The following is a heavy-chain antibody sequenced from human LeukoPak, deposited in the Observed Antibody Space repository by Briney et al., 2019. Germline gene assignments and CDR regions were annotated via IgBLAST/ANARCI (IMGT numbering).Heavy chain of an antibody. J-gene: IGHJ3*02. V-gene: IGHV3-23*01. Sequence: GGSLRLSCAASGLTFSTYAMSCVRQAPGKGLECVSAISGSGGSTYYADSVKGRFTISRDNSKNTLYLQMNSLRAEDTAIYYCARDSPTFDIWGQGTMVTVSS. CDR2: ISGSGGST. CDR3: ARDSPTFDI. CDR1: GLTFSTYA.